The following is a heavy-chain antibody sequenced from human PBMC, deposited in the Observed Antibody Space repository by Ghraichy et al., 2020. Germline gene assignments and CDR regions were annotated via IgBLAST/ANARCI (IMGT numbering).Heavy chain of an antibody. CDR2: INPNSGGT. V-gene: IGHV1-2*02. D-gene: IGHD5-18*01. Sequence: ASVKVSCKASGYTFTGYYMHWVRQAPGQGLEWMGWINPNSGGTNYAQKFQGRVTMTRDTSISTAYMELSRLRSDDTAVYYCARVDGYSYYYGMDVWGQGTTVTVSS. J-gene: IGHJ6*02. CDR1: GYTFTGYY. CDR3: ARVDGYSYYYGMDV.